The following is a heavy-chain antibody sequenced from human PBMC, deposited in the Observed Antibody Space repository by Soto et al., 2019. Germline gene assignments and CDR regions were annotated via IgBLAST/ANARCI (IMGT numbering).Heavy chain of an antibody. J-gene: IGHJ4*02. CDR1: GGSFSSYA. V-gene: IGHV1-69*13. D-gene: IGHD4-17*01. CDR3: ASSERRLLTVTTLDY. CDR2: IIPIFGTA. Sequence: SVKASCKGSGGSFSSYAISWVRQAPGQGLEWMGGIIPIFGTANYAQKFQGRVTITADESTSTAYMELSSLRSEATAVYYCASSERRLLTVTTLDYWGQGTQVTGSS.